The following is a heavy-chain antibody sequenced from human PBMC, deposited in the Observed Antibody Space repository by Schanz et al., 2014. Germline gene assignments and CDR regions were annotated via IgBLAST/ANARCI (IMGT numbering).Heavy chain of an antibody. J-gene: IGHJ5*02. Sequence: EVQLVESGGGLVQPGKSLRLSCAASGFTFDKYAMHWVRQAPGKGLEWVSVISWNSGTIGYADSVKGRFTISRDNAKNSLYLQMNSLRAEDTALYYCTKDKSQIAVAGLSDLWGQGTLVTVSS. V-gene: IGHV3-9*01. CDR1: GFTFDKYA. CDR2: ISWNSGTI. D-gene: IGHD6-19*01. CDR3: TKDKSQIAVAGLSDL.